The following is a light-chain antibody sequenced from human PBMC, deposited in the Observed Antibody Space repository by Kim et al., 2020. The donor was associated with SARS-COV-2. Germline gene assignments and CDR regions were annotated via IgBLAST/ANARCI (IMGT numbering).Light chain of an antibody. J-gene: IGKJ1*01. Sequence: SPGEGAPLSCRSSQTINNRLVWYQQKPGQAPRLLIYDATTRATGIPARFIGSGSETDFTLTINGLQSEDFAVYYCQQSNNWPPLTFGQGTKVDIK. CDR3: QQSNNWPPLT. CDR2: DAT. V-gene: IGKV3-15*01. CDR1: QTINNR.